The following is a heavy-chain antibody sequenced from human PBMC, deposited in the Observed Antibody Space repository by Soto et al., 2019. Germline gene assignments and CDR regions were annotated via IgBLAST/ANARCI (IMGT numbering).Heavy chain of an antibody. J-gene: IGHJ6*02. CDR3: ARDRHTPIAPKIKSYYYGMDV. Sequence: GGSLRLSCAASGFTLRNYEMNWVRQAPGKGLEWISKISGSNNNIYYADSVRGRFTISRDNAKNSLYLQMNSLRAEDTAVYYCARDRHTPIAPKIKSYYYGMDVWGQGTTVTVSS. CDR1: GFTLRNYE. V-gene: IGHV3-48*03. CDR2: ISGSNNNI. D-gene: IGHD6-13*01.